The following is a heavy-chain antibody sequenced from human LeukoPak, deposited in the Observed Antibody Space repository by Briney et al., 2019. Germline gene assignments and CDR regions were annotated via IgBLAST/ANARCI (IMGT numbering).Heavy chain of an antibody. J-gene: IGHJ5*02. CDR3: ARDGGSGSYHNWFDP. D-gene: IGHD2-15*01. CDR1: GGSISSYY. CDR2: IYYSGST. Sequence: SETLSLTCTVSGGSISSYYWSWIRQPPGKGLEWIGYIYYSGSTNYNPSLKSRVTISVDTSKNQFSLKLSSVTAADTAVYYCARDGGSGSYHNWFDPWGQGTLVTVSS. V-gene: IGHV4-59*12.